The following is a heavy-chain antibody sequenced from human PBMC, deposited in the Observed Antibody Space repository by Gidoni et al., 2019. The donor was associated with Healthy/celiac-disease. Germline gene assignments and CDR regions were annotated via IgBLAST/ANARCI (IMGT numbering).Heavy chain of an antibody. D-gene: IGHD3-10*01. J-gene: IGHJ4*02. CDR1: GRTFSSYT. Sequence: QVQLVQSGAEVKKPGSSVTVSCKASGRTFSSYTISWVRQAPGQGLEWMGRIIPILGIANYAQKFQGRVTITADKSTSTAYMELSSLRSEDTAVYYCARDNGGWFGALDYWGQGTLVTVSS. V-gene: IGHV1-69*08. CDR3: ARDNGGWFGALDY. CDR2: IIPILGIA.